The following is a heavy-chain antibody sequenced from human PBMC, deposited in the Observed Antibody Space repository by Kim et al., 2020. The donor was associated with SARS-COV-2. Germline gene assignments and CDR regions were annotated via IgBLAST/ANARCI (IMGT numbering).Heavy chain of an antibody. CDR3: ASPVHLYCSGGSCPYGMDV. CDR2: IIPIFGTA. J-gene: IGHJ6*02. D-gene: IGHD2-15*01. CDR1: GGTFSSYA. Sequence: SVKVSCKASGGTFSSYAISWVRQAPGQGLEWMGGIIPIFGTANYAQKFQGRVTITADESTSTAYMELSSLRSEDTAVYYCASPVHLYCSGGSCPYGMDVWGQGTTVTVSS. V-gene: IGHV1-69*13.